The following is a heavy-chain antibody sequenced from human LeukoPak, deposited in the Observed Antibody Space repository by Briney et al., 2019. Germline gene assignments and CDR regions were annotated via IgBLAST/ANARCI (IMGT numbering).Heavy chain of an antibody. CDR1: GDSITTSSYY. J-gene: IGHJ4*02. Sequence: SETLSLTCIVSGDSITTSSYYWGWIRQPPGTGLEWIGSIYYSGSTYYNPSLKSRVSISMDSSKNQFSVKLTSVTAADTAVYYCARRSRHYYGSGSYPGDFDYWGQGTLVTVSS. D-gene: IGHD3-10*01. CDR3: ARRSRHYYGSGSYPGDFDY. CDR2: IYYSGST. V-gene: IGHV4-39*07.